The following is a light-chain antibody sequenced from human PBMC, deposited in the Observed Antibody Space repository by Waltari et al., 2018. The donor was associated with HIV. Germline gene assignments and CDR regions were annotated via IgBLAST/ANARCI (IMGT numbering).Light chain of an antibody. J-gene: IGLJ1*01. CDR1: SSNIGSNY. Sequence: QSVLTQPPSASGTPGQRVTIPCSGSSSNIGSNYVYCYQQLPGTAPKLLIYRNNQRPSGVPDRFSGSTSGTSASLAISGVRSEDEADYYCAAWDDSLLYVFGTGTKVTVL. CDR2: RNN. V-gene: IGLV1-47*01. CDR3: AAWDDSLLYV.